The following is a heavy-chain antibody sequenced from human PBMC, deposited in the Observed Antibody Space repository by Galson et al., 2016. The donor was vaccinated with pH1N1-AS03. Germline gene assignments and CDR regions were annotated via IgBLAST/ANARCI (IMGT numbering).Heavy chain of an antibody. CDR3: AKSYHGDVFDI. V-gene: IGHV3-9*01. CDR1: GFNFDNYA. J-gene: IGHJ3*02. Sequence: LRLSCAASGFNFDNYAMHWVRQARGKGLEWVSGISWNSGTFDYADSVKGRFTISRDNAKNSLYLQMNSLTADDSALYYCAKSYHGDVFDIWGQGTMVTASS. CDR2: ISWNSGTF. D-gene: IGHD2-21*01.